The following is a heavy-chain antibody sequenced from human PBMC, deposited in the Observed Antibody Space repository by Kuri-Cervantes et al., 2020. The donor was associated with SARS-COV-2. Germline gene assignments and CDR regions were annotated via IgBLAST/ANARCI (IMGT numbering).Heavy chain of an antibody. CDR1: GYTFTDYY. V-gene: IGHV1/OR15-3*02. CDR3: ARNVVGTTSFYYGMDV. Sequence: ASVKVSCKPSGYTFTDYYIHWVRQAPGQGLEWMGWINAGNGDTKYSQKFQDRVTITRDTSASTAYLELNSLTSEDTAVYHCARNVVGTTSFYYGMDVWGQGTSVTVSS. J-gene: IGHJ6*02. CDR2: INAGNGDT. D-gene: IGHD1-26*01.